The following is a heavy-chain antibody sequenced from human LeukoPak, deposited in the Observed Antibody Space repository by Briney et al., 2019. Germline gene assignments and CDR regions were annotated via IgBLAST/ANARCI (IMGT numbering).Heavy chain of an antibody. CDR2: IRGSGVTT. CDR1: GFTFSSYS. CDR3: AKDAAANVDYPYYFDY. J-gene: IGHJ4*02. D-gene: IGHD4-11*01. Sequence: GGSLRLSCAASGFTFSSYSMNWVRQAPGKGLEWVSAIRGSGVTTYYADSVKGRFTISRDNSRTTLYLLMNSLRAEDTAVYYCAKDAAANVDYPYYFDYWGQGALVTVSS. V-gene: IGHV3-23*01.